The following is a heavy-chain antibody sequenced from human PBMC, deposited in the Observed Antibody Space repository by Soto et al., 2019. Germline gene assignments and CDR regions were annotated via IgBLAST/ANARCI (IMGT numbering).Heavy chain of an antibody. CDR3: ASYGGYVGDALDI. CDR2: IYYSGST. J-gene: IGHJ3*02. D-gene: IGHD4-17*01. V-gene: IGHV4-39*01. Sequence: SETLSLTCTVSGGSISSSSYYWGWIRQPPGKGLEWIGSIYYSGSTYYNPSLKSRVTISVDTSKNQFSLKLSSVTAADTAVYYCASYGGYVGDALDIWGQGTMVTVSS. CDR1: GGSISSSSYY.